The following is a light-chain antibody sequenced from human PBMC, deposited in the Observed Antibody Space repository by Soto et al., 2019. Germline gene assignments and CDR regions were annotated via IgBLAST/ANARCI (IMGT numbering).Light chain of an antibody. CDR1: QSISSW. J-gene: IGKJ2*01. CDR2: DAS. CDR3: QQYNSYSWHT. V-gene: IGKV1-5*01. Sequence: DIQMTQSPSTLSASVGDRVTITCRASQSISSWLAWYQQKPGKAPKLLIYDASSLESGVPSRFSGSGSGTEFTLTISSLQPDDFATYYCQQYNSYSWHTFGQGTKLEIK.